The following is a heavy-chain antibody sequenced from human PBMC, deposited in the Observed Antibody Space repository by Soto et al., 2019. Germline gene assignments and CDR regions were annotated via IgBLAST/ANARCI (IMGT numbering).Heavy chain of an antibody. Sequence: VGSLRLSCAASGFTFSSYGMHWVRLAPGKGLEWVAFISYDGSDKSYADSVKGRFTISRDNSKNTLYLQMNSLRTEDTAVYYCAIFDIVAAPASIVNLFDPWGQGTLVTVSS. CDR1: GFTFSSYG. V-gene: IGHV3-30*03. D-gene: IGHD2-2*02. CDR2: ISYDGSDK. CDR3: AIFDIVAAPASIVNLFDP. J-gene: IGHJ5*02.